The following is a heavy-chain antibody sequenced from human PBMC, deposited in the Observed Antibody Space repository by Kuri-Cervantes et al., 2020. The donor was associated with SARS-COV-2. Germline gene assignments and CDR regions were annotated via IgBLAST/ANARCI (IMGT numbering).Heavy chain of an antibody. Sequence: GESLKISCEGSGFTFSTYGMHWVRQAPGKGPEWVVVITHNGNKNFYIDSVKGRFTISRDNSKNTVYLQMDRMRAEDTALYYCARDGFDLWGQGILVTVSS. CDR1: GFTFSTYG. J-gene: IGHJ4*02. V-gene: IGHV3-30*03. CDR3: ARDGFDL. CDR2: ITHNGNKN.